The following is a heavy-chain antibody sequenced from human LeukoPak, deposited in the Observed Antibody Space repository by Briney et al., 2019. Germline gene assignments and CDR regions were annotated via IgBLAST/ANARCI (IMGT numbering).Heavy chain of an antibody. V-gene: IGHV4-34*01. J-gene: IGHJ4*02. Sequence: SETLSLTCAVYGGSFSDYYYTWIRQPPGKGLEWIGEINHSGSTNYNPSLKSRVTISADTSKNQFSLKLSSVTAADTAVYYCASGVAAPALGWGQGTLVTVSS. D-gene: IGHD6-13*01. CDR1: GGSFSDYY. CDR3: ASGVAAPALG. CDR2: INHSGST.